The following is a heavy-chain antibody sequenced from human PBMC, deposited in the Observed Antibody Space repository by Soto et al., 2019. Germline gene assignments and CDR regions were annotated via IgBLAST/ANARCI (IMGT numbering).Heavy chain of an antibody. CDR3: TTDCADIIVLRAPCGMHV. D-gene: IGHD2-15*01. V-gene: IGHV3-48*04. Sequence: GGSVMLCCADSGFTCSGLYMNYVRQAPEKGQEWVSYISSSSTIYYADSVKGRFTISRDNAKNSLYLQMNSLITEDTAVYHCTTDCADIIVLRAPCGMHVSGQATTV. CDR1: GFTCSGLY. J-gene: IGHJ6*02. CDR2: ISSSSTI.